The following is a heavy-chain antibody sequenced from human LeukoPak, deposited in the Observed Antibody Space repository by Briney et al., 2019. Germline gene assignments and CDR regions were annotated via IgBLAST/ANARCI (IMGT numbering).Heavy chain of an antibody. CDR3: ARDQRLGNSWFFLDY. V-gene: IGHV3-53*01. CDR2: IHSGGST. Sequence: GGSLRLSCAASGFTVSSNYMNWVRQAPGKGLEWVSVIHSGGSTYYADSVKGRFTISRDISKNTLYLQMNSLRAENTAVYYCARDQRLGNSWFFLDYWGQGTLVTVSS. J-gene: IGHJ4*02. D-gene: IGHD6-13*01. CDR1: GFTVSSNY.